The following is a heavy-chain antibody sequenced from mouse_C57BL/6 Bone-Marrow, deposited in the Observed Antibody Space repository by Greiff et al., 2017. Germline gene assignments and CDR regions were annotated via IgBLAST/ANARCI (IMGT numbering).Heavy chain of an antibody. CDR3: ASSDYYGSSYGAMDY. Sequence: VQLQQSGAELARPGASVKLSCKASGYTFTSYGISWVKQRTGQGLEWIGEIYPRSGNTYYNEKFKGKATLTADKSSSTAYMELRSLTSEDSAVXFCASSDYYGSSYGAMDYWGQGTSVTVSS. CDR1: GYTFTSYG. D-gene: IGHD1-1*01. V-gene: IGHV1-81*01. CDR2: IYPRSGNT. J-gene: IGHJ4*01.